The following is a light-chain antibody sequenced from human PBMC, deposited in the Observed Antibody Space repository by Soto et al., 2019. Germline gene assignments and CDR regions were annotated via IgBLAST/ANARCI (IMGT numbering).Light chain of an antibody. CDR3: RSYTSTMTNV. J-gene: IGLJ1*01. Sequence: QSVLTQPASVSGSPGQSITISCTGTSSDVGGFNSVSWYQLRPGTAPKLILYDVVDRPSGVSYRFSGSKSGNTASLTISGPQAADEADYFCRSYTSTMTNVFGSGTKVTVL. CDR1: SSDVGGFNS. V-gene: IGLV2-14*03. CDR2: DVV.